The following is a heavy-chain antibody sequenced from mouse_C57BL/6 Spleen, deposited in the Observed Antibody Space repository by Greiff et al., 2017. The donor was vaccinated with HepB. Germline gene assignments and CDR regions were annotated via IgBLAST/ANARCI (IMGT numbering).Heavy chain of an antibody. CDR2: IYPSDSET. D-gene: IGHD2-3*01. CDR1: GYTFTSYW. Sequence: QVQLQQPGAELVRPGSSVKLSCKASGYTFTSYWMDWVKQRPGQGLEWIGNIYPSDSETPYNQKFKDKATLPVDKSSSTAYMQLSSLTSEDSAVYSCAREGYDGYSAWFAYWGQGTLVTVSA. V-gene: IGHV1-61*01. CDR3: AREGYDGYSAWFAY. J-gene: IGHJ3*01.